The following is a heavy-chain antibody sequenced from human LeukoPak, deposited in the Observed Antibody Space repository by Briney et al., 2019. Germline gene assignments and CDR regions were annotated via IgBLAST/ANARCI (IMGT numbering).Heavy chain of an antibody. CDR2: ISGSGGST. Sequence: GGSLRLSCAASGFTVSSNYMSWVRQAPGKGLEWVSVISGSGGSTYYADSVKGRFTISRDNSKNTLYLQMNSLRAEDTAVYYCAKGYYDSSGYNWFDPWGQGTLVTVSS. D-gene: IGHD3-22*01. CDR3: AKGYYDSSGYNWFDP. CDR1: GFTVSSNY. V-gene: IGHV3-23*01. J-gene: IGHJ5*02.